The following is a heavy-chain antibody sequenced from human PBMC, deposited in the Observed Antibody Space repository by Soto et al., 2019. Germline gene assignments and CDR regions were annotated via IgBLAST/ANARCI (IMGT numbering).Heavy chain of an antibody. V-gene: IGHV4-34*01. J-gene: IGHJ4*02. Sequence: QVQLQQWGAGLLKPSETLSLTCAIYGGSFSGYYWSWIRQPPGMGLEWIGEVDQSGSTNYNPSLKSRVTISGDTSKNQFSLKLNSVTAADTAVYYCARDRQRGYCTGGRCHSYFDYWGQGALVIVSS. CDR3: ARDRQRGYCTGGRCHSYFDY. CDR2: VDQSGST. D-gene: IGHD2-15*01. CDR1: GGSFSGYY.